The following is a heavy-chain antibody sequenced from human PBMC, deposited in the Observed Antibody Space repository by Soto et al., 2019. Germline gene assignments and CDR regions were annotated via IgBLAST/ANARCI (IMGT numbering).Heavy chain of an antibody. CDR2: IIPIFRTT. CDR3: ARDMIPAAPAYKYYAMDV. D-gene: IGHD2-2*01. Sequence: HVQLVQSGAEVKKPGSSVKVSCKASGDTFSNYAISWVRQAPGQGLEWMGGIIPIFRTTDYAQNFQGRVTIPADESPSTAYMELSSLRSEDTAVYFCARDMIPAAPAYKYYAMDVWGQGTPVTVSS. J-gene: IGHJ6*02. V-gene: IGHV1-69*01. CDR1: GDTFSNYA.